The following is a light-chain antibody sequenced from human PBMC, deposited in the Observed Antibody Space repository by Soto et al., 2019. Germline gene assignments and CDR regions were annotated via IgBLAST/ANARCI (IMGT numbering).Light chain of an antibody. Sequence: QSVLTQPPSVSGAPGQRVTISCTGSSSNIGAGYDVHWYRQLPGTAPKLLIYDNANRPSGVPDRFSGSKSDTSASLAITGLLAEDEADYYCQSYDSSMTAVAFGGGTKVTVL. CDR1: SSNIGAGYD. CDR3: QSYDSSMTAVA. J-gene: IGLJ2*01. V-gene: IGLV1-40*01. CDR2: DNA.